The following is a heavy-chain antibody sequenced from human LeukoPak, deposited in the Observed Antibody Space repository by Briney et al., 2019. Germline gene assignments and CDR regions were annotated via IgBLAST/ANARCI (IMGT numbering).Heavy chain of an antibody. J-gene: IGHJ4*02. CDR1: GDSVSSNSAA. Sequence: SQTLSLTCSISGDSVSSNSAAWNWIRQSPSRGLEWLGRTYYRSKWYNDYAVSVKSRITINPDTSKNQFSLQLNSVTPEDTAVYYCARDSVRDGYNSVDYWGQGTLVTVSS. CDR3: ARDSVRDGYNSVDY. V-gene: IGHV6-1*01. D-gene: IGHD5-24*01. CDR2: TYYRSKWYN.